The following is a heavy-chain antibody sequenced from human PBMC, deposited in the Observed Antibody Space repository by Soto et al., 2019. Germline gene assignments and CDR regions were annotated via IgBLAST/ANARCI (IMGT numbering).Heavy chain of an antibody. CDR3: ARGSGGDYGLRWFEP. V-gene: IGHV3-23*01. CDR2: ISGSGVTT. J-gene: IGHJ5*02. Sequence: EVQLLESGGGLVQPGGSLRLSCAASGFAFNTYGMNWVRQAPGKGLEWVSAISGSGVTTYYADSVKGRFTISRDNSQNTLYLQINSLRDADTALYYCARGSGGDYGLRWFEPWGQGTRVYVSS. CDR1: GFAFNTYG. D-gene: IGHD4-17*01.